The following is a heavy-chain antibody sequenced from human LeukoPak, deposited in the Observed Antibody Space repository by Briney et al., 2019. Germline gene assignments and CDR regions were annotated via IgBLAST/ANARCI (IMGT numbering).Heavy chain of an antibody. J-gene: IGHJ3*02. CDR1: GGSVSSGSYY. CDR2: IYYSGST. D-gene: IGHD6-6*01. CDR3: ARVRSSDDAFDI. Sequence: SETLSLTCTVSGGSVSSGSYYWSWIRQPPGKGLEWIGYIYYSGSTNYSPSLKSRITISVDTSKNQFSLKLSSVTAADTAVYYCARVRSSDDAFDIWGQGTLVTVSS. V-gene: IGHV4-61*01.